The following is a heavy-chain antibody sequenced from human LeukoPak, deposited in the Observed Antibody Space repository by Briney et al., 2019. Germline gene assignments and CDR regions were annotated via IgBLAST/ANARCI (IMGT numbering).Heavy chain of an antibody. J-gene: IGHJ4*02. Sequence: GGSLRLSCTASGFTFSSRWMTWVRQPPGKGLEWVANIKEDGSVKYYVDSVKGRFTISRDNTKNVLYLQMSSLRADDTAVYFCARDSTWLLDYWGQGTLITVSS. CDR2: IKEDGSVK. V-gene: IGHV3-7*03. D-gene: IGHD6-19*01. CDR3: ARDSTWLLDY. CDR1: GFTFSSRW.